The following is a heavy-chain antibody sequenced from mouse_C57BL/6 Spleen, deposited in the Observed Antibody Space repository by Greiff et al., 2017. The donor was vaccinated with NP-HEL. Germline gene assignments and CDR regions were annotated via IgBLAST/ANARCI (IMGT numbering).Heavy chain of an antibody. CDR1: GYTFTSYG. V-gene: IGHV1-81*01. CDR2: IYPRSGNT. Sequence: VQRVESGAELARPGASVKLSCKASGYTFTSYGISWVKQRTGQGLEWIGEIYPRSGNTYYNEKFKGKATLTADKSSSTAYMELRSLTSEDSAVYFCARRETTVDYYAMDYWGQGTSVTVSS. D-gene: IGHD1-1*01. J-gene: IGHJ4*01. CDR3: ARRETTVDYYAMDY.